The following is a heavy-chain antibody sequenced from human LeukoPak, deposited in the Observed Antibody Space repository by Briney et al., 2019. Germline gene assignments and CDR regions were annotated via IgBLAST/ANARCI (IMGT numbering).Heavy chain of an antibody. J-gene: IGHJ6*02. Sequence: ASVKVSCKASGYTFTDYCVHWVRQAPGEGLEWMGWINPHTGGAQYAQKFQGRVTMTRDMSIITVYMQLSSLRSDDTAVYYCARHGSAGGYSYNSGMDVWGQGTLVTVSS. V-gene: IGHV1-2*02. CDR1: GYTFTDYC. D-gene: IGHD3-16*01. CDR3: ARHGSAGGYSYNSGMDV. CDR2: INPHTGGA.